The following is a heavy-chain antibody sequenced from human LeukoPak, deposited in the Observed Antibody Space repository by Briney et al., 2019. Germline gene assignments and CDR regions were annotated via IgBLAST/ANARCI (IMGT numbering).Heavy chain of an antibody. CDR1: GFTFSSYE. V-gene: IGHV3-48*03. CDR2: ISSSGSTI. CDR3: ARYYYGSSAAFDI. D-gene: IGHD3-10*01. J-gene: IGHJ3*02. Sequence: PGGSLRLSCAASGFTFSSYEMNWVRQAPGKGLEWVSYISSSGSTIYYADSVKGRFTISRDNAKNSLYLQMNSLRAEDTAVYYCARYYYGSSAAFDIWGQGTMVTVSS.